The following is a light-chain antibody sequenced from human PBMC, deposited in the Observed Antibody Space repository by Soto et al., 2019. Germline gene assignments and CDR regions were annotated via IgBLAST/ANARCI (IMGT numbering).Light chain of an antibody. CDR3: LQHNTYPYT. Sequence: DIQMTQSPSSLSASVGDRVTITCRASQAIRNDLGWFRQKPGKAPESLIYAASNLQTGVPSSFSGRRPATEFTLTISSQQPEDFATYDCLQHNTYPYTFGLGTKVEIK. J-gene: IGKJ2*01. V-gene: IGKV1-17*01. CDR1: QAIRND. CDR2: AAS.